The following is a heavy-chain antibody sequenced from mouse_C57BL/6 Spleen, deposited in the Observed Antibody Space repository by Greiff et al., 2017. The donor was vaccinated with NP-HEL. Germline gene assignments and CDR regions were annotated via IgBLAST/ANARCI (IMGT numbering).Heavy chain of an antibody. V-gene: IGHV1-42*01. J-gene: IGHJ2*01. Sequence: VQLQQSGPELVKPGASVKISCKASGYSFTGYYMNWVKQSPEKSLEWIGEINPSTGGTTYNQKFKAKATLTVDKSSSTAYMQLKSLTSEDAAVYYSARDYYGNPYYFDYWGQGTTLTVSS. CDR3: ARDYYGNPYYFDY. D-gene: IGHD2-1*01. CDR2: INPSTGGT. CDR1: GYSFTGYY.